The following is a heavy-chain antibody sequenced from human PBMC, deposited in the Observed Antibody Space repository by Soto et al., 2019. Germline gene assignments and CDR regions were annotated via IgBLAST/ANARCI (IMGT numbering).Heavy chain of an antibody. CDR1: GFTFTSSA. CDR3: AADLGSSGWETGYYYYGMDV. CDR2: IVVGSGNT. J-gene: IGHJ6*02. D-gene: IGHD6-19*01. V-gene: IGHV1-58*01. Sequence: GASVKVSCKASGFTFTSSAVQWVRQARGQRLEWIGWIVVGSGNTNYAQKFQERVTITRDMSTSTAYMELSSLRSEDTAVYYCAADLGSSGWETGYYYYGMDVWGQGTTVTVSS.